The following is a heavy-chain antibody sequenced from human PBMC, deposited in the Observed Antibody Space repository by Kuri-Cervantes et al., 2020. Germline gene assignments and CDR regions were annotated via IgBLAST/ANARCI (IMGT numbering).Heavy chain of an antibody. D-gene: IGHD2-2*01. CDR3: ARSVGCSSSSCYGDNYYYMDV. Sequence: GESLKISCAASGFTFSSYFMHWVRQAPGKGLEWVAVISYDGSNKYYADSVKGRFTISRDNAKNLLYLQMNSLRTEDTAVYYCARSVGCSSSSCYGDNYYYMDVWGKGTTVTVSS. V-gene: IGHV3-30-3*01. CDR2: ISYDGSNK. J-gene: IGHJ6*03. CDR1: GFTFSSYF.